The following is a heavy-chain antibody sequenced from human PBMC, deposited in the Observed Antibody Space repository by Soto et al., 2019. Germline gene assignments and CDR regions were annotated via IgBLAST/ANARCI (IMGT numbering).Heavy chain of an antibody. CDR2: MNPNSGNT. J-gene: IGHJ5*02. CDR1: GYTFTSYD. D-gene: IGHD6-13*01. CDR3: ARERSAAGTGWFDP. Sequence: QVQLVQSGAEVKKSGASVKVSCKASGYTFTSYDINWVRQATGQGLEWMGWMNPNSGNTGYAQKFQGRVTMTRNTSISTADMELRSLRYEDTALYYCARERSAAGTGWFDPWGQGTLVTVSS. V-gene: IGHV1-8*01.